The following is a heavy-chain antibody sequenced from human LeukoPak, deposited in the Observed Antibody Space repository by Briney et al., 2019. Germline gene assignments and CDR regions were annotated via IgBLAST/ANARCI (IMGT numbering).Heavy chain of an antibody. CDR1: GFTFSSYC. D-gene: IGHD4-23*01. J-gene: IGHJ4*02. CDR3: AREIYDGNSLGY. Sequence: PGGSLRLSCAASGFTFSSYCMTWVRQAPGKGLEWVYYADSVKGRFTISRDNAKNSLYLQMNSLRAEDTAVYYCAREIYDGNSLGYWGQGTLVTVSS. V-gene: IGHV3-48*01.